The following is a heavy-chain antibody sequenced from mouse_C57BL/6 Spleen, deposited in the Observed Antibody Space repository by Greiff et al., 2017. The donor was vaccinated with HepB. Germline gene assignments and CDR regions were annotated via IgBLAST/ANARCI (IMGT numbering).Heavy chain of an antibody. V-gene: IGHV14-1*01. J-gene: IGHJ4*01. D-gene: IGHD6-5*01. CDR3: TISLWRAYDGYAMDY. CDR1: GFNIKDYY. Sequence: EVQVVESGAELVRPGASVKLSCTASGFNIKDYYMHWVKQRPEQGLEWIGRIDPEDGDTEYAPKFQGKATMTADTSSNTAYLQLSSLTSEDTAVYYCTISLWRAYDGYAMDYWGQGTSVTVSS. CDR2: IDPEDGDT.